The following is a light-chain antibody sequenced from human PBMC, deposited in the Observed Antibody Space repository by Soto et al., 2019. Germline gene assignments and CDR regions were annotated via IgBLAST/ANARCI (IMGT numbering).Light chain of an antibody. CDR1: INDVGGYNY. CDR3: MSYAGGNRFV. V-gene: IGLV2-8*01. Sequence: HCVLTQPPSASGSPGQSVTISCAGTINDVGGYNYVSWYQQHPGKVPQLMIYQVTKRPSGVPDRFSASKSDATASLTISGLQAEDEGDYYCMSYAGGNRFVFGTGTKVTVL. J-gene: IGLJ1*01. CDR2: QVT.